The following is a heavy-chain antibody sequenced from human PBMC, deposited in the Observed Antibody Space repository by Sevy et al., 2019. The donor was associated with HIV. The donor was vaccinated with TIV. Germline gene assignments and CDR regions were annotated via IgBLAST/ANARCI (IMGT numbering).Heavy chain of an antibody. CDR3: ARGRIAAAGGYFQH. J-gene: IGHJ1*01. V-gene: IGHV4-34*01. Sequence: SENLSLTCAVYGRSFSGYYWSWIRQPPGKGLEWIGEINHSGSTNYNPSLKSRVIISVDTSKNQFSLKLSSVTAADTAVYYCARGRIAAAGGYFQHWGQGSLVTVSS. CDR1: GRSFSGYY. CDR2: INHSGST. D-gene: IGHD6-13*01.